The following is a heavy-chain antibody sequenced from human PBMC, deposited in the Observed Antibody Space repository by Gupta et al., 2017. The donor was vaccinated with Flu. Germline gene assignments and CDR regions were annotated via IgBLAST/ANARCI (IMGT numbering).Heavy chain of an antibody. D-gene: IGHD2-15*01. V-gene: IGHV3-74*01. CDR1: GFNFSGHF. J-gene: IGHJ5*01. CDR2: IRHDGTAT. Sequence: ELQLVESGGGLVQPGGSLRLSCTASGFNFSGHFMPWVRQAPGKGLVWVSRIRHDGTATSYADSVKGRFTIARDNAKNTVYLQMNSLRAEDTAVYYCAREVVNNCLDSWGQGTLVTVSS. CDR3: AREVVNNCLDS.